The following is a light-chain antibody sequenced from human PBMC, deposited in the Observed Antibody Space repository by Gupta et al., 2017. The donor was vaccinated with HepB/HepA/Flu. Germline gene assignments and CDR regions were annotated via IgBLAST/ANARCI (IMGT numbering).Light chain of an antibody. CDR1: SSNVGGYNY. CDR2: DVT. Sequence: QSALTQPRSVSGSPGQSVTISCTGTSSNVGGYNYVSWYQQPPGEAPKLIIFDVTKRPSGVPDRFSGSKSGNTASLTISGLRSEDEADYYCLAHAGNDIFVFGTGTTVT. V-gene: IGLV2-11*01. J-gene: IGLJ1*01. CDR3: LAHAGNDIFV.